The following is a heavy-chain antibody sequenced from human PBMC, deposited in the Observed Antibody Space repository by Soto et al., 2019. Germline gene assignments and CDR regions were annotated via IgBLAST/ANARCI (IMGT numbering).Heavy chain of an antibody. D-gene: IGHD2-15*01. V-gene: IGHV3-30*18. J-gene: IGHJ4*02. CDR3: AKVDIVVVVAATAIDY. CDR2: ISYDGSNK. CDR1: GFTFSSYG. Sequence: GGSLRLSCAASGFTFSSYGMHWVRQAPGKGLEWVAVISYDGSNKYYADSVKGRFTISRDNSKNTLYLQINSLRAEDTAVYYCAKVDIVVVVAATAIDYWGQGTLVTVSS.